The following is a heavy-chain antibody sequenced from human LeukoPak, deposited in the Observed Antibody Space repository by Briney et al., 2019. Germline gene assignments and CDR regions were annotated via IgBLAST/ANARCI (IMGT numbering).Heavy chain of an antibody. CDR1: GFTFSSYS. CDR2: ISSSSSTI. V-gene: IGHV3-48*01. J-gene: IGHJ4*02. Sequence: GGSLRLSCAASGFTFSSYSMNWVRQAPGKGLEWVSYISSSSSTIYYADSVKGRFTISRDNAKNSLYLQMNSLRAEDTAVYYCAALLHYYDSSGSDGVDYWGQETLVTVSS. CDR3: AALLHYYDSSGSDGVDY. D-gene: IGHD3-22*01.